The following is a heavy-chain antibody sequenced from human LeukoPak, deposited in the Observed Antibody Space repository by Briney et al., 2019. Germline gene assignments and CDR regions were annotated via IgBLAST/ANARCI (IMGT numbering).Heavy chain of an antibody. V-gene: IGHV3-48*03. CDR3: ARTDYYYYYMDV. Sequence: GGSLRLSCAASGFTFSSYEMNWVRQAPGKGLEWVSYISSSGSTIYYADSVKGRFTISRDNAKNSLYLQMNSLRAEDTAVYYCARTDYYYYYMDVWGKGTTVTVSS. CDR1: GFTFSSYE. CDR2: ISSSGSTI. J-gene: IGHJ6*03.